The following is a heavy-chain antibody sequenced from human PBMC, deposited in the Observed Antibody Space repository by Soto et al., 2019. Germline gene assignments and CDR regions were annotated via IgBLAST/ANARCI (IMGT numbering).Heavy chain of an antibody. CDR1: GFTFSSFT. J-gene: IGHJ4*02. V-gene: IGHV3-48*02. D-gene: IGHD1-26*01. CDR2: ITTSGTT. Sequence: EVQLVESGGGLVQPGGSLRLSCAASGFTFSSFTMKWVRQAPGKGLEWVSDITTSGTTYYADSVKGRFTISSDNAKYSLYLQMNSLRDEDTAVYYCARGRGWELWGYWGQGALVTVSS. CDR3: ARGRGWELWGY.